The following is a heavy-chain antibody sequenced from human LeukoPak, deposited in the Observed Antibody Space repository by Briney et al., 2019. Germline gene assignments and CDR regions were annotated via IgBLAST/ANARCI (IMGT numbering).Heavy chain of an antibody. Sequence: GGSLRLSCAASGFTFSNYAMNWDRQAPGKGLEWVSGIGGSGDSTYYADSVKGRFTISRDNSENTLYLQMNSLRVEDTAVYYCAKELGVATIGLNFDYWGQGTLVTVSS. CDR1: GFTFSNYA. CDR2: IGGSGDST. V-gene: IGHV3-23*01. CDR3: AKELGVATIGLNFDY. J-gene: IGHJ4*02. D-gene: IGHD5-12*01.